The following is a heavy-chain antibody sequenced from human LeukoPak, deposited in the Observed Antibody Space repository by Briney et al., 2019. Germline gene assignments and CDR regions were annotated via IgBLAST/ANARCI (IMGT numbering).Heavy chain of an antibody. CDR2: IYSSGST. J-gene: IGHJ4*02. D-gene: IGHD3-10*01. Sequence: SETLSLTCTVSGGSINTFYWSWLRQPAGKGLEWIGRIYSSGSTNYNPSLKSRVTMSVDMSKNNFSLNLSSVTAADTAVYYCARETGSGSRDYWGQGTLVTVSS. CDR1: GGSINTFY. CDR3: ARETGSGSRDY. V-gene: IGHV4-4*07.